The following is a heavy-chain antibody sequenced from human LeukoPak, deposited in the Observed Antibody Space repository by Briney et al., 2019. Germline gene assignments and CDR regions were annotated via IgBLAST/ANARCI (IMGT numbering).Heavy chain of an antibody. V-gene: IGHV4-34*01. CDR1: GGSFSGYY. CDR3: ARGRRMRLQSFWFDP. Sequence: PLETLSLTCAVYGGSFSGYYWSWIRQPPGKGLEWIGEINHSGSTNYNPSLKSRVTISVDTSKNQFSLKLSSVTAADTAVYYCARGRRMRLQSFWFDPWGQGTLVTVSS. D-gene: IGHD4-11*01. CDR2: INHSGST. J-gene: IGHJ5*02.